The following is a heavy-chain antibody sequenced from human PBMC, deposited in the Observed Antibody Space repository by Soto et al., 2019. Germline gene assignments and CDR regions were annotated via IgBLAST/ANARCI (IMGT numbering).Heavy chain of an antibody. CDR2: IYYSGST. J-gene: IGHJ5*02. V-gene: IGHV4-31*03. D-gene: IGHD3-3*01. CDR3: ARYPVILEWSSYNWFDP. Sequence: SETLSLTCTVSGVSISSGGYYWSWIRQHSGKGLEWIGYIYYSGSTYYNPSLKSRVTISVDTSKNQFSLKLSSVTAADTAVYYCARYPVILEWSSYNWFDPWGQGTLVTVSS. CDR1: GVSISSGGYY.